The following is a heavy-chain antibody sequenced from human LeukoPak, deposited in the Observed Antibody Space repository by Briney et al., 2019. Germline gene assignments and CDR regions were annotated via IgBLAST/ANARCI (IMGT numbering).Heavy chain of an antibody. V-gene: IGHV1-18*01. CDR1: GYTLTSYG. CDR2: ISAYNGNT. Sequence: ASVKVSCKASGYTLTSYGISWVRQAPGQGREWMGWISAYNGNTNYAQKLQGRVTMTTDISTSTADMALRSLRPDDTAVYYCARGYCTNGVCYRGDYWGQGTLVTVSS. J-gene: IGHJ4*02. CDR3: ARGYCTNGVCYRGDY. D-gene: IGHD2-8*01.